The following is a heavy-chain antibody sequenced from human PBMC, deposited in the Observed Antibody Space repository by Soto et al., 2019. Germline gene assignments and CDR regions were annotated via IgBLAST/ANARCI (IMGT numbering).Heavy chain of an antibody. CDR3: AKDPSYDFWSGSRFDP. Sequence: SLRLSCAASGFTFSSYSMNWVRQAPGKGLEWVSSISSSSSYIYYADSVKGRFTISRDNAKNSLYLQMNSLRAEDTAVYYCAKDPSYDFWSGSRFDPWGQGTLVTVSS. V-gene: IGHV3-21*01. CDR2: ISSSSSYI. J-gene: IGHJ5*02. CDR1: GFTFSSYS. D-gene: IGHD3-3*01.